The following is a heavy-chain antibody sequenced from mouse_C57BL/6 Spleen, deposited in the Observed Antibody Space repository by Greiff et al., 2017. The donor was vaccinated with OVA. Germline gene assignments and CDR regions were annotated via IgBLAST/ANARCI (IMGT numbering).Heavy chain of an antibody. J-gene: IGHJ1*03. CDR2: ISSGSSTI. V-gene: IGHV5-17*01. Sequence: EVMLVESGGGLVKPGGSLKLSCAASGFTFSDYGMHWVRQAPEKGLEWVAYISSGSSTIYYADTVKGRFTFSRDNAKNTLFLQMTSLRSEDTAMYYCARCHYGSSYWYFDVWGTGTTVTVSS. D-gene: IGHD1-1*01. CDR3: ARCHYGSSYWYFDV. CDR1: GFTFSDYG.